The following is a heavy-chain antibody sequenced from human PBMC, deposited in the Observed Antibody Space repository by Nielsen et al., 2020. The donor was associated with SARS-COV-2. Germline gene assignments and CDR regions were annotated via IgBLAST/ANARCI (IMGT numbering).Heavy chain of an antibody. D-gene: IGHD3-9*01. CDR3: ASPLRYFDWFAFDI. CDR2: IYPGDSDI. J-gene: IGHJ3*02. CDR1: GYSFTNYW. Sequence: GESLKISCKGSGYSFTNYWIGWVRQTPGKGLEWMGAIYPGDSDIRYSPSFQGQVTISADKSISTAYLQWSSLKASDTAMYYCASPLRYFDWFAFDIWGQGTMVTVSS. V-gene: IGHV5-51*01.